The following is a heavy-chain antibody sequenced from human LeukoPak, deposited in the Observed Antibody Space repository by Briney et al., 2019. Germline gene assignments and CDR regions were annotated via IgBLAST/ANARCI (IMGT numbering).Heavy chain of an antibody. Sequence: PGGSLRLSCVASGFIFSNYEMNWVRQAPGKGLEWVSYIRSSGSTIYYADSVQGRFTISRDNAKNSLYLQMNSLRAEDTGVYYCARGPRDPSEYCSRGTCSPTYEVWGHGTLVTVSS. CDR2: IRSSGSTI. V-gene: IGHV3-48*03. J-gene: IGHJ4*01. D-gene: IGHD2-15*01. CDR3: ARGPRDPSEYCSRGTCSPTYEV. CDR1: GFIFSNYE.